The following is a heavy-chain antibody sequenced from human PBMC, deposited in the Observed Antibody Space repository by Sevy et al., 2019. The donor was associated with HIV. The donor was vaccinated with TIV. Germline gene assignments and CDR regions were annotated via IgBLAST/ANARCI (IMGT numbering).Heavy chain of an antibody. D-gene: IGHD3-22*01. V-gene: IGHV1-2*02. J-gene: IGHJ6*02. Sequence: GASVKVSCKASGYTFTGYYMHWVRQAPGQGLEWMGWINPNSGGTNYAQKFQGRVTMTRDTSISTAYMELSRLGSDDTAVYYCASGYYYDSSGYLYYYYYGMDVWGQGTTVTVSS. CDR1: GYTFTGYY. CDR2: INPNSGGT. CDR3: ASGYYYDSSGYLYYYYYGMDV.